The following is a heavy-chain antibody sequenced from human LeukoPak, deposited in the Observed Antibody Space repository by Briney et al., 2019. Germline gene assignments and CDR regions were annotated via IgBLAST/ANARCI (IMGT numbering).Heavy chain of an antibody. Sequence: GESLKISCKGSGYSFTSYWIGWVRQMPGKGLEWMGIIYPDDSDTKYSPSFQGQVTISADESISTAYLQWTSLKASDTAMYYCARRLPYDSSGYSGTFDIWGQGTMVTVSS. D-gene: IGHD3-22*01. V-gene: IGHV5-51*01. CDR3: ARRLPYDSSGYSGTFDI. CDR2: IYPDDSDT. J-gene: IGHJ3*02. CDR1: GYSFTSYW.